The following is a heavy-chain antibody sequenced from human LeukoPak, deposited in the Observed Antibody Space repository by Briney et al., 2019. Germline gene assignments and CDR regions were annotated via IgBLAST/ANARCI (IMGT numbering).Heavy chain of an antibody. V-gene: IGHV3-66*01. CDR1: GFTVSSNY. D-gene: IGHD3-22*01. Sequence: SGGSLRLSCAASGFTVSSNYMTWVRQAPGKGLEWVSVIYSGGTTYYADSVKGRFTISRDNSQNTLYLQMNSLRVEDTAVYYCARERTDSSGYYLSLDYWGQGTLVTVSS. CDR2: IYSGGTT. CDR3: ARERTDSSGYYLSLDY. J-gene: IGHJ4*02.